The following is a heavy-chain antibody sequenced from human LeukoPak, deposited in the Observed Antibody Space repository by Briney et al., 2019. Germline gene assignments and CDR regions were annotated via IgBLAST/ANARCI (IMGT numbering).Heavy chain of an antibody. D-gene: IGHD6-19*01. V-gene: IGHV3-15*01. CDR2: IKRKTDGGTT. CDR1: GITFSNAW. CDR3: TTVISSGWYWVPQTNDY. Sequence: GGSLRLSCAASGITFSNAWMSWVRQAPGKGLEWVGHIKRKTDGGTTDFAAPVKGRFTISRDDSKNTLYLQMNSLKTEDTAVYYCTTVISSGWYWVPQTNDYWGQGTLVTVSS. J-gene: IGHJ4*02.